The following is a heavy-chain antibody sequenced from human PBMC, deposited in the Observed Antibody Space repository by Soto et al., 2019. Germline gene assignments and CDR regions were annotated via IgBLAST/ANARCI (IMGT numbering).Heavy chain of an antibody. CDR3: TTGLSNGYYNFDY. Sequence: GGSLGLSCTASGFTFSNAWMSWVRQAPGKGLEWIGRIKGESDGGTTDYATPVKGRFSISRDQSKDTLYLHMNSLKTEDTAVYYCTTGLSNGYYNFDYWGQGTPVTVSS. V-gene: IGHV3-15*01. J-gene: IGHJ4*02. CDR1: GFTFSNAW. CDR2: IKGESDGGTT. D-gene: IGHD3-22*01.